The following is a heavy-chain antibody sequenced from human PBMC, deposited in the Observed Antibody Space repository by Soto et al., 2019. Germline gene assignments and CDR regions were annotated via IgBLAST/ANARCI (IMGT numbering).Heavy chain of an antibody. Sequence: QVQLVESGGGVVQPGRSLRLSCAASGFTFSSYAMHWVRQAPGKGLEWVAVISYDGSNKYYADSVKGRFTISRDNSKNTLYLQMNSLSAEDTAVYYCAKPHYYDSSGYYYYFDYWGQGTLVTVSS. J-gene: IGHJ4*02. CDR1: GFTFSSYA. CDR2: ISYDGSNK. D-gene: IGHD3-22*01. V-gene: IGHV3-30-3*02. CDR3: AKPHYYDSSGYYYYFDY.